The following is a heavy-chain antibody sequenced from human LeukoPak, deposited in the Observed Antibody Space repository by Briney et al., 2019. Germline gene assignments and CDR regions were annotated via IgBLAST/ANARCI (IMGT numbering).Heavy chain of an antibody. CDR1: GGSFSGYY. CDR2: INHSGST. Sequence: SETLSLTCAAYGGSFSGYYWSWIRQPPGKGLEWIGEINHSGSTNYNPSLKSRVTISVDTSKNQFSLKLSSVTAADTAVYYCALYCSSTSCRPPFDYWGQGTLVTVSS. D-gene: IGHD2-2*01. V-gene: IGHV4-34*01. J-gene: IGHJ4*02. CDR3: ALYCSSTSCRPPFDY.